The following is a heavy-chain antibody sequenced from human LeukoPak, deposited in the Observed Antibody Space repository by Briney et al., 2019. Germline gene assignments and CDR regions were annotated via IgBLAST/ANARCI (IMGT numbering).Heavy chain of an antibody. Sequence: SETLSLTCTVSGGSISSGDYYWSWIRQPPGKGLEWIGYIYYSGSTYYKPSLKSRVTISVDTSKNQFSLKLSSVTAADTAVYYCARLTWDTTMVRYYFDFWGQGTLVTVSS. J-gene: IGHJ4*02. V-gene: IGHV4-30-4*08. CDR1: GGSISSGDYY. CDR2: IYYSGST. CDR3: ARLTWDTTMVRYYFDF. D-gene: IGHD5-18*01.